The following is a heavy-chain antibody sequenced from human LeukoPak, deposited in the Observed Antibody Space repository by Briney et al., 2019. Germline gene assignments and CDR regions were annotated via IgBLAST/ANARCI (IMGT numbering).Heavy chain of an antibody. V-gene: IGHV5-51*01. J-gene: IGHJ4*02. CDR1: GYSFTSYW. D-gene: IGHD5-24*01. CDR3: ARLRRRDGYRNYFDY. CDR2: IYPGDSDT. Sequence: GESLKISCKGSGYSFTSYWIGWVRQMPGKGLKWMGIIYPGDSDTRYSPSFQGQVTISADKSISTAYLQWSSLKASDTAMYYCARLRRRDGYRNYFDYWGQGTLVTVSS.